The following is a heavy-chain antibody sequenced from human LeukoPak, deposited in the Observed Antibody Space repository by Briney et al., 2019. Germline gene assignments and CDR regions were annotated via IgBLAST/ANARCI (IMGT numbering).Heavy chain of an antibody. CDR2: IYCTGTT. D-gene: IGHD3-22*01. CDR3: ARPRDDSTGYYLGY. Sequence: PSETLSLTCTVSGGSIRGSSYYWGWIRQPPGKGLEWIGNIYCTGTTYYNPSLKSRVTISVDTSKNHFSLRLRSVTAADTAVYFCARPRDDSTGYYLGYWGQGTLVTVSS. J-gene: IGHJ4*02. CDR1: GGSIRGSSYY. V-gene: IGHV4-39*02.